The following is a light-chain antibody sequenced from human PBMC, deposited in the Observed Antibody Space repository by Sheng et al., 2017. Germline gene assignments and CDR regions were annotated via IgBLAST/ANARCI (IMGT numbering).Light chain of an antibody. J-gene: IGKJ5*01. Sequence: EIVLTQSPGTLSLSPGERVTLSCRASQSISSHWLTWYQHKPGQAPRLLIYGASSRATGIPDRFSGSGSGTDFTLTISRLEPEDFAVYYCQQYGSSPSTFGQGTRLEIK. CDR1: QSISSHW. CDR2: GAS. V-gene: IGKV3-20*01. CDR3: QQYGSSPST.